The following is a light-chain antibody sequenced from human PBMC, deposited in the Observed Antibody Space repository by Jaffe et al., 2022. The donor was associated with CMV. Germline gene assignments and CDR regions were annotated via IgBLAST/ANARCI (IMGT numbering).Light chain of an antibody. J-gene: IGKJ5*01. CDR1: QSVSSF. CDR2: DAS. CDR3: QQRSNWPVT. Sequence: EIVLTQSPATLSLSPGERATLSCRASQSVSSFLAWYQHKPGQPPRLLIYDASNRATGIPARFSGRGSGTDFTLTISSLEPEDSAVYYCQQRSNWPVTFGQGTRLEIK. V-gene: IGKV3-11*01.